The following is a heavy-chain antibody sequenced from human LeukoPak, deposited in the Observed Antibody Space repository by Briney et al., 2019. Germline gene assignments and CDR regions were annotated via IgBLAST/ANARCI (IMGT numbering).Heavy chain of an antibody. CDR2: ISGSGSST. Sequence: GGSLRLSCAASGFTFSSYAMSWVRQAPGKGLEWVSPISGSGSSTYYADSVKGRFNISRDNAKNALYLKMNSLRAEDTAVYYCAKDYEIVVVPAAIDYWGQGTLVTVSS. J-gene: IGHJ4*02. CDR1: GFTFSSYA. CDR3: AKDYEIVVVPAAIDY. D-gene: IGHD2-2*01. V-gene: IGHV3-23*01.